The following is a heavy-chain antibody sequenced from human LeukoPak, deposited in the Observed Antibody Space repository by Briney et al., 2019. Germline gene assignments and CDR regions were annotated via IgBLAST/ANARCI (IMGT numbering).Heavy chain of an antibody. CDR3: ARDHCSSTSCSYLDY. J-gene: IGHJ4*02. CDR1: GYTFTSYG. V-gene: IGHV1-18*01. D-gene: IGHD2-2*01. CDR2: ISAYNGNT. Sequence: ASVTVSFTASGYTFTSYGISWVRQAPGQGLEWMGWISAYNGNTNYAQKLQGRVTMTTDTATRPAYMELRSLRSDDTAVYYCARDHCSSTSCSYLDYWGQGTLVTVSS.